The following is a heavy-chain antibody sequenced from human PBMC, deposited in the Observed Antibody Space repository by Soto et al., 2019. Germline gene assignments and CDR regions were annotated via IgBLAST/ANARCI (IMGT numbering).Heavy chain of an antibody. D-gene: IGHD3-10*01. CDR3: ARRGGFGVLYGMDV. CDR1: GYNFDKYW. Sequence: EVQLVQSGAEVKKPGESLKISCKGSGYNFDKYWIGWVRQMSGKGLEWMGIIHPGDSNIRYSPSFQGRVTISADMSISTASLQWSSLKASDTAMYYCARRGGFGVLYGMDVWGQGTTVTVSS. J-gene: IGHJ6*02. CDR2: IHPGDSNI. V-gene: IGHV5-51*03.